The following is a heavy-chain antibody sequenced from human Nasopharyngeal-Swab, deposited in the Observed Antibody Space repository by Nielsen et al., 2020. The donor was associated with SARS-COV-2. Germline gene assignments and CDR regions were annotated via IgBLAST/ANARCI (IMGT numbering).Heavy chain of an antibody. J-gene: IGHJ4*02. V-gene: IGHV3-15*01. CDR3: TTKKYYDFWSGYYDIDY. Sequence: GGSLRLSCAPSGFTFSNAWMSWVRQAPGKGLEWVGRIKSKTDGGTTDYAAPVKGRFTISRDDSKNTLYLQMNSLKTEDTAVYYCTTKKYYDFWSGYYDIDYWGQGTLVTVSS. D-gene: IGHD3-3*01. CDR1: GFTFSNAW. CDR2: IKSKTDGGTT.